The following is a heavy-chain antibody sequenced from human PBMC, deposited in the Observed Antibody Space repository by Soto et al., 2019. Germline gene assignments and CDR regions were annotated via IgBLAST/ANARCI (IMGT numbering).Heavy chain of an antibody. CDR3: ARAAWVVPGSISNWFDP. CDR1: GYTFTSYY. D-gene: IGHD2-2*02. CDR2: INPSGGST. V-gene: IGHV1-46*01. Sequence: ASVKVSCKASGYTFTSYYMHWVRQAPGQGLEWMGIINPSGGSTSYAQKFQGRFPISRDNSKDTVYLQMNSLRAEDTAVYFCARAAWVVPGSISNWFDPWGQGTLVTVSS. J-gene: IGHJ5*02.